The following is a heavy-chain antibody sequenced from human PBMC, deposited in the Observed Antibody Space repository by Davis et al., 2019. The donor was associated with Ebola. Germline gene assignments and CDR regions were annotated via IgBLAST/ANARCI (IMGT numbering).Heavy chain of an antibody. D-gene: IGHD2-2*01. CDR1: GFTFSDYW. Sequence: HTGGSLRLSCAASGFTFSDYWMHWVRQAPGKGLVWVSRINSDGSSTSYADSVKGRFTISRDNAKNTLYLQMNSLRAEDTAVYYCARGGVVVPAALDYWGQGTLVTVSS. J-gene: IGHJ4*02. CDR3: ARGGVVVPAALDY. V-gene: IGHV3-74*01. CDR2: INSDGSST.